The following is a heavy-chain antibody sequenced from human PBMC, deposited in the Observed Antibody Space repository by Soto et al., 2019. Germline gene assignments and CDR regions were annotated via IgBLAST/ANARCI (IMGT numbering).Heavy chain of an antibody. D-gene: IGHD3-10*01. V-gene: IGHV3-30-3*01. CDR2: ISYDGNNK. J-gene: IGHJ4*02. CDR3: ARSNGARPGECDY. CDR1: GFTFSTYA. Sequence: QVQLVESGGGVVQPGRSLRLSCAASGFTFSTYAMHWVRQAPGKGLDWVAVISYDGNNKYYADSVKGRFTISRDNSKNTLYLQMNSLRAEDTAVYYCARSNGARPGECDYWGQGTLVTVSS.